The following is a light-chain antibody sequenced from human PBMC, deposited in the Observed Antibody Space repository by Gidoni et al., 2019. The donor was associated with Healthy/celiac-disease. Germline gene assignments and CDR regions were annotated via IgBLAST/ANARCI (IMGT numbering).Light chain of an antibody. CDR2: AAS. CDR1: QSIISY. CDR3: QQSYSTPYT. J-gene: IGKJ2*01. V-gene: IGKV1-39*01. Sequence: DIHMTQSPSSLSAYVGDRVTITCRASQSIISYLNWYQQKPGKAPKLLIYAASSLQSGVPSRFSGSGSGTDFTLTISSLQPEDFATYYCQQSYSTPYTLGQGTKVEIK.